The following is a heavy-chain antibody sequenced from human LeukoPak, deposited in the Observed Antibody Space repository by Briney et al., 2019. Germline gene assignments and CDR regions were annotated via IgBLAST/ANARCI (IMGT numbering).Heavy chain of an antibody. D-gene: IGHD3-22*01. CDR3: ARVHRVVTMDV. V-gene: IGHV3-30-3*01. J-gene: IGHJ6*04. CDR2: MLYDGSTK. Sequence: PGRSLRLSCAASGFRFSSYAMHWVRQAPGKGLEWVAVMLYDGSTKYYADSVKGRFTISRDDSKNTLYLQMNSLRSEDTAVYYCARVHRVVTMDVWGKGTTVTVSS. CDR1: GFRFSSYA.